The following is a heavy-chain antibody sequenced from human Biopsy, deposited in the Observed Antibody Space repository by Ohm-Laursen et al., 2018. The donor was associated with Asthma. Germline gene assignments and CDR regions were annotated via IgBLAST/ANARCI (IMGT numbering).Heavy chain of an antibody. Sequence: GSLRLSCTASGFTVSRDHMFWVRQAPGKGLEWVSVIYSGGTSHTAASVRGRFTISRDYSKNTLYLQMHSLRAEDTAVYYCARGDSSNWSHYYFDYWGQGTLVIVSA. CDR3: ARGDSSNWSHYYFDY. CDR2: IYSGGTS. V-gene: IGHV3-53*01. CDR1: GFTVSRDH. D-gene: IGHD3-22*01. J-gene: IGHJ4*02.